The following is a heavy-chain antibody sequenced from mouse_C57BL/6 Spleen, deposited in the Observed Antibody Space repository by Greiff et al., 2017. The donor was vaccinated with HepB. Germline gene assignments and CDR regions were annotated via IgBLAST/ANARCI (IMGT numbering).Heavy chain of an antibody. D-gene: IGHD1-1*01. CDR3: ARLYYGSSLYAMDY. CDR1: GYTFTDYN. J-gene: IGHJ4*01. V-gene: IGHV1-18*01. CDR2: INPNNGGT. Sequence: EVQLQQSGPELVKPGASVKIPCKASGYTFTDYNMDWVKQSHGKSLEWIGDINPNNGGTIYNQKFKGKATLTVDKSSSTAYMELRSLTSEDTAVYYCARLYYGSSLYAMDYWGQRTSVTVSS.